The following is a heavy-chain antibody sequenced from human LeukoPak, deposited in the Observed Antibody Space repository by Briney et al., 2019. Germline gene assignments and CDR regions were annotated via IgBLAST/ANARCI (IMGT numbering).Heavy chain of an antibody. CDR2: IYYSGST. CDR3: ARDPGIITIFRDGDAFDI. D-gene: IGHD3-9*01. Sequence: PSETLSLTCTVSGGSISSYYWSWIRQPPGKGLEWIGYIYYSGSTNYNPSLKSRVTISVDTSKNQFSLKLSSVTAADTAVYYCARDPGIITIFRDGDAFDIWGQGTMVTVSS. J-gene: IGHJ3*02. CDR1: GGSISSYY. V-gene: IGHV4-59*01.